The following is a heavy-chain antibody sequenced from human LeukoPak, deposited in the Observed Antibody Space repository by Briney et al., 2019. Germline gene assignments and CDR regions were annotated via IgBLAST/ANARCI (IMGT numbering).Heavy chain of an antibody. CDR1: GGSLSGYY. CDR3: ARVRWLQPIFDY. CDR2: INHSGST. V-gene: IGHV4-34*01. Sequence: SETLSLTCAVYGGSLSGYYWSWIRQPPGKGLEWIGEINHSGSTNYNPSLKSRVTISVDTSKNQFSLKLSSVTAADTAVYYCARVRWLQPIFDYWGQGTPVTVSS. J-gene: IGHJ4*02. D-gene: IGHD5-24*01.